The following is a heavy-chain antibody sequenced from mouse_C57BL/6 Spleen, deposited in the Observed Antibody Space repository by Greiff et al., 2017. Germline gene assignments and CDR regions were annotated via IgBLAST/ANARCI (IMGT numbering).Heavy chain of an antibody. Sequence: VQLQQSGAELVRPGASVKLSCTASGFNIKDDYMHWVKQRPEQGLEWIGWIDPENGDTEYASKFQGKATITADTSSNTAYLQLSSLTSEDTAFYYCTTLTGYWYFDVWGTGTTVTVSS. CDR2: IDPENGDT. J-gene: IGHJ1*03. CDR3: TTLTGYWYFDV. D-gene: IGHD4-1*01. CDR1: GFNIKDDY. V-gene: IGHV14-4*01.